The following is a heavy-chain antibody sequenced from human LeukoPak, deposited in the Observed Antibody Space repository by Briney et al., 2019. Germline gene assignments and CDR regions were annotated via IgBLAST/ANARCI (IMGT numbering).Heavy chain of an antibody. Sequence: GGSLRLSCAASGFTVTDYAMTWIRQSPGKGLEWVSSMSDIGPNTYYADSVKGRFTISRDNAKNSLYLQMNSLRAEDTAVYYCARDHYGDWGQGTLVTVSS. CDR3: ARDHYGD. V-gene: IGHV3-11*04. D-gene: IGHD4-17*01. CDR2: MSDIGPNT. J-gene: IGHJ4*02. CDR1: GFTVTDYA.